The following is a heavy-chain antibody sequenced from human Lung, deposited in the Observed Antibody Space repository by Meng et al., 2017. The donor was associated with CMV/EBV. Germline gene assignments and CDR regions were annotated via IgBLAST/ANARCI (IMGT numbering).Heavy chain of an antibody. J-gene: IGHJ5*02. Sequence: VSGGSISSYASYWSWIRQPPGKGLEWIGYTSYTGATHYNPSLKTRVSFSLDTSKSQFSLRLTSVTAADTAMYYCVRVATHTSWYDPWGPGTLVTVSS. D-gene: IGHD1-1*01. CDR1: GGSISSYASY. V-gene: IGHV4-30-4*08. CDR3: VRVATHTSWYDP. CDR2: TSYTGAT.